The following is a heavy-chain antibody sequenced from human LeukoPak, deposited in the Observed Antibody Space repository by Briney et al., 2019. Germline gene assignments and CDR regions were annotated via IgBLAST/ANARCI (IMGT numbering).Heavy chain of an antibody. CDR2: ISVYTGNP. CDR1: GYTFSRSA. CDR3: ARDQYDSVWGSHRPYFDF. J-gene: IGHJ4*02. D-gene: IGHD3-16*02. V-gene: IGHV1-18*01. Sequence: ASVKVSCKASGYTFSRSAISWVRQAPGQGLEWMGWISVYTGNPEYAQKSQGRVIMTTDTSTSTAYMELRSLRFDDTAVYYCARDQYDSVWGSHRPYFDFWGQGTLVTVSS.